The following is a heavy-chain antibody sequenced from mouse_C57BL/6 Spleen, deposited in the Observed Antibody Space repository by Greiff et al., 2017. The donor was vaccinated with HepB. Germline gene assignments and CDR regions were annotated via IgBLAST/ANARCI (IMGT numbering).Heavy chain of an antibody. CDR1: GFTFTDYY. CDR3: ARYSSWDGYYFDY. CDR2: IRNKANGYTT. V-gene: IGHV7-3*01. D-gene: IGHD4-1*01. Sequence: EVKLMESGGGLVQPGGSLSLSCAASGFTFTDYYMSWVRQPPGKALEWLGFIRNKANGYTTEYSASVKGRFTISRDNSQSILYLQMNALRAEDSATYYCARYSSWDGYYFDYWGQGTTLTVSS. J-gene: IGHJ2*01.